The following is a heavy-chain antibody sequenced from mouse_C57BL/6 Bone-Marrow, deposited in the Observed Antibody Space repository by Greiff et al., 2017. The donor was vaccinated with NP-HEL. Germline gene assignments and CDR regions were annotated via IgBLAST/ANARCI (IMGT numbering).Heavy chain of an antibody. CDR3: ARGDDGSSCGFAY. V-gene: IGHV1-22*01. D-gene: IGHD1-1*01. CDR2: INPNNGGT. CDR1: GYTFTDYN. J-gene: IGHJ3*01. Sequence: EVQLQQSGPELVKPGASVKMSCKASGYTFTDYNLHWVKQSHGQSLEWIGYINPNNGGTSYNQKFTGKATLTVNKSSSTAYMELRSLTSEDSAVDNCARGDDGSSCGFAYWGQGTLVTVSA.